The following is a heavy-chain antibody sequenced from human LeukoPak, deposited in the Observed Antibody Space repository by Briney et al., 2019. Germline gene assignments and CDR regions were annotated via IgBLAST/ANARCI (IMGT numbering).Heavy chain of an antibody. J-gene: IGHJ4*01. V-gene: IGHV1-2*02. D-gene: IGHD5-12*01. CDR2: INPNSGDK. Sequence: VASVKVSCKASGYTFTGYYMHWVRQAPGQGLEWMGWINPNSGDKNYAQKFQGRVTMTRDTSINTAYMELSRLRADDTAMYYCAKIPYEYYFDYWGQRTLVTVSS. CDR1: GYTFTGYY. CDR3: AKIPYEYYFDY.